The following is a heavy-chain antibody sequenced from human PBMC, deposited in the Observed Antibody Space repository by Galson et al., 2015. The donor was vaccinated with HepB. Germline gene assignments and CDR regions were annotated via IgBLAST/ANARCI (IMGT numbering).Heavy chain of an antibody. CDR1: GFTFRSYG. J-gene: IGHJ4*02. CDR2: MRFDGNNK. V-gene: IGHV3-30*02. D-gene: IGHD6-19*01. CDR3: AKGAHSSDWYVGSFDS. Sequence: SLRLSCAASGFTFRSYGMRWVRQAPGKGLEWVAFMRFDGNNKDYANSVKGRFTISRDKSKNTLYLQMSSLRPEDTAVYYCAKGAHSSDWYVGSFDSWGQGTLVTVSS.